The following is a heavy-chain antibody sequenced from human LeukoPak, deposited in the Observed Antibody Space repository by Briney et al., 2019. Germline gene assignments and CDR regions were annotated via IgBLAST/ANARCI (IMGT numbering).Heavy chain of an antibody. CDR1: GYTLTSYG. D-gene: IGHD3-10*01. Sequence: GSVKVSCKASGYTLTSYGISWVRQAPGHGLEWMGWISAYNGNTNYAQKLQGRVTMTTHTSTSTAYMELRSLRSDDTAVYYCARGALPYYYGSGSYPYDYWGQGTLVTVSS. CDR3: ARGALPYYYGSGSYPYDY. CDR2: ISAYNGNT. V-gene: IGHV1-18*01. J-gene: IGHJ4*02.